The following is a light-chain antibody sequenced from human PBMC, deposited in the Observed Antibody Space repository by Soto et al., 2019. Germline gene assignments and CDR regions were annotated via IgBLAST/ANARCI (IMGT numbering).Light chain of an antibody. Sequence: QSVLTQPPSASGTPGQRVTISCSGSSSNIGSNSVYWYQQLPGTAPKLLIYRNNQRPSGVPDRFSGSESGTSASLAISGLRSEDEVDYYCAAWDDSLSGRVFGGGTKLTVL. J-gene: IGLJ3*02. V-gene: IGLV1-47*01. CDR2: RNN. CDR3: AAWDDSLSGRV. CDR1: SSNIGSNS.